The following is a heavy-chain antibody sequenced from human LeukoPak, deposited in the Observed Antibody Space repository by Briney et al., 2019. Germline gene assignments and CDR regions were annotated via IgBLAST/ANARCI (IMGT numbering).Heavy chain of an antibody. Sequence: ASVKVSCTASGYTFTSYGISWVRQAPGQGLEWMGWISAYNGNTNYAQKLQGRVTMTTDTSTSTAYMELRSLRSDDTAVYYCARGKVAGSAHYYYGMDVWGQGTTVTVSS. J-gene: IGHJ6*02. CDR2: ISAYNGNT. CDR1: GYTFTSYG. V-gene: IGHV1-18*01. D-gene: IGHD6-19*01. CDR3: ARGKVAGSAHYYYGMDV.